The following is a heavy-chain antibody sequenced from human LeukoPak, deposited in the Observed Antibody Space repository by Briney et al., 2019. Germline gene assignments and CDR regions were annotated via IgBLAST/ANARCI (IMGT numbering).Heavy chain of an antibody. Sequence: GGSLRLSCAASGFTFSSYEMNWVRQAPGKGREWVSYISSSGSTMYYADSVKGRFTISRDNAKNSLYLQMNSLRAEDTAVYYCARVYYYDSSGSDYWGQGTLVTVSS. CDR3: ARVYYYDSSGSDY. J-gene: IGHJ4*02. CDR1: GFTFSSYE. V-gene: IGHV3-48*03. D-gene: IGHD3-22*01. CDR2: ISSSGSTM.